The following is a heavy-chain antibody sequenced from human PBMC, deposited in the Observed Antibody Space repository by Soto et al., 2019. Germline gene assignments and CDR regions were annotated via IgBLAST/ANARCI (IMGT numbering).Heavy chain of an antibody. J-gene: IGHJ6*03. V-gene: IGHV3-66*01. CDR1: GFTVSSNY. D-gene: IGHD6-13*01. CDR3: ARDRGISWVGYYYYYMDV. CDR2: IYSGGST. Sequence: GGSLRLSCAASGFTVSSNYMSWVRQAPGKGLEWVSVIYSGGSTYYADSVKGRFTISRDNSKNTLYLQMNSLRAEDTAVYYCARDRGISWVGYYYYYMDVWGKGTTVTVS.